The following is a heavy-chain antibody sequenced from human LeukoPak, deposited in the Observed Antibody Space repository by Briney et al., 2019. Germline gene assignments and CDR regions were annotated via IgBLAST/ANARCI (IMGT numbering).Heavy chain of an antibody. CDR2: IYYSGST. CDR3: ATHCSGGSCYSEYDY. CDR1: GGSISSGDYY. V-gene: IGHV4-30-4*01. Sequence: SETLSLTCTVSGGSISSGDYYWSWLRQPPGKGLEWIGYIYYSGSTYYNPSLKSRVTISVDTSKNQFSLKLSSVTAADTAVYYCATHCSGGSCYSEYDYWGQGTLVTVSS. J-gene: IGHJ4*02. D-gene: IGHD2-15*01.